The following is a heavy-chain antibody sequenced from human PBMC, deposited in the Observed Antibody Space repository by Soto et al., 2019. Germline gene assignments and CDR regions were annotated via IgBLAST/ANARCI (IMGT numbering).Heavy chain of an antibody. D-gene: IGHD2-15*01. Sequence: PGGSLRLSCAASGFTVSSNYMSWVRQAPGKGLEWVSVIYSGGSTYYADSVKGRFTISRHNSKNTLYLQMNSLRAEDTAVYYCARESPSGYCSGGSCYAYYYYYMDVWGKGTTVTVSS. V-gene: IGHV3-53*04. J-gene: IGHJ6*03. CDR3: ARESPSGYCSGGSCYAYYYYYMDV. CDR1: GFTVSSNY. CDR2: IYSGGST.